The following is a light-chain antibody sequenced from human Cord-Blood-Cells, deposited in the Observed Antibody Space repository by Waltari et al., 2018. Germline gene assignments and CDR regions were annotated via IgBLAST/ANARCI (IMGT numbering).Light chain of an antibody. V-gene: IGKV1-5*03. CDR2: KAA. CDR1: QSISSW. J-gene: IGKJ1*01. CDR3: QQYNSYWT. Sequence: IQMTQSPSTLSASVGDRGTITFRGIQSISSWLDWYQQTPGKAPKLLIYKAASLESGVPSRFSGSGSGTECTLSISSLQPDDFATYYCQQYNSYWTFGQGTKVEIK.